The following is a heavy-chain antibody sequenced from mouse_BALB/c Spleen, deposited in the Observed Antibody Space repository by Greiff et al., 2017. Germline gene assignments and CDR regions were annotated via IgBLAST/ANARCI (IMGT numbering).Heavy chain of an antibody. CDR2: INPYNGAT. CDR3: ARDYDGYYFDY. V-gene: IGHV1-26*01. D-gene: IGHD2-3*01. Sequence: EVQLQQSGPELVKPGASVKISCKASGYSFTGYYMHWVKQSHVKSLEWIGRINPYNGATSYNQNFKDKASLTVDKSSSTAYMELHSLTSEDSAVYYCARDYDGYYFDYWGQGTTLTVSS. J-gene: IGHJ2*01. CDR1: GYSFTGYY.